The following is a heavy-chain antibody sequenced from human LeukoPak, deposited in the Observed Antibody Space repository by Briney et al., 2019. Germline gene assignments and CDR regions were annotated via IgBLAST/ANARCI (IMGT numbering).Heavy chain of an antibody. J-gene: IGHJ5*02. V-gene: IGHV3-23*01. D-gene: IGHD3-3*01. Sequence: GGSLRLSCRASGFTFSNYAMNWVRQTPGKGLEWASSLTGNSNNPNSADSVKGRFTISRDNSKNTLYLQMNSLRAEDTALYSCAKCAKTPEGGSGWCNWFDTWGQGTLVIVSS. CDR2: LTGNSNNP. CDR1: GFTFSNYA. CDR3: AKCAKTPEGGSGWCNWFDT.